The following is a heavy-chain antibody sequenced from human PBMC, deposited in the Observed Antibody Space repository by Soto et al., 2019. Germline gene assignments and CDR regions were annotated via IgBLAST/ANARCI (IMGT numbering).Heavy chain of an antibody. V-gene: IGHV4-59*01. CDR1: GGSISSYY. D-gene: IGHD4-17*01. Sequence: PSETLSLTCTVSGGSISSYYWSWIRQPPGKGLEWIGYIYYCGSTNYTPSLKSRVTISVDTSKNQFSLKLSSVTVADTAVYYCARRYGYAFDIWGQGTMVTVSS. J-gene: IGHJ3*02. CDR2: IYYCGST. CDR3: ARRYGYAFDI.